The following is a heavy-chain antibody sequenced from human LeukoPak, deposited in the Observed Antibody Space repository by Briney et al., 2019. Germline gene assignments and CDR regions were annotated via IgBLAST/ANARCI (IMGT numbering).Heavy chain of an antibody. CDR1: GFIFSSYS. CDR2: ISSSSSTI. V-gene: IGHV3-48*01. J-gene: IGHJ4*02. D-gene: IGHD3-3*01. Sequence: GGSLRLSCAVSGFIFSSYSMSWVRQAPGKGLEWVSYISSSSSTIYYADSVKGRFTISRDNSKNTLYLQMNSLRAEDTAVYYCARDFGPEEYFDYWGQGTLVTVSS. CDR3: ARDFGPEEYFDY.